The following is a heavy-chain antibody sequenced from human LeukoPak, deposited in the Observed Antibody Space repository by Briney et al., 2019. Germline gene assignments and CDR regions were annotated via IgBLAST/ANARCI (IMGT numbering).Heavy chain of an antibody. V-gene: IGHV4-39*01. CDR2: IYYTGRT. J-gene: IGHJ4*02. D-gene: IGHD1-26*01. Sequence: PSETLSLTCTVSGGSMSSSSYYWGWMRQPPGKGLEWIGSIYYTGRTYFNPSLKSRVTIFEDMSKNQFSLKLRSVTAADTAVYYCARHGGIMGAHFDYWGQGTLVTVSS. CDR3: ARHGGIMGAHFDY. CDR1: GGSMSSSSYY.